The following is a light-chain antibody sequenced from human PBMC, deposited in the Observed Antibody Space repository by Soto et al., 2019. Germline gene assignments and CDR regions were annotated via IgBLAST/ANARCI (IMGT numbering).Light chain of an antibody. CDR2: EVT. CDR1: SSDVGAYNY. V-gene: IGLV2-8*01. Sequence: QSALTQPPSASGSPGQSVTISCTGTSSDVGAYNYVSWYQQYPGKAPKLMIYEVTKRPSGVPDRFSCSKSGNTASLTVSGLQAEDEADYYCTSYVGNDIWVFGGGTQLTVL. CDR3: TSYVGNDIWV. J-gene: IGLJ3*02.